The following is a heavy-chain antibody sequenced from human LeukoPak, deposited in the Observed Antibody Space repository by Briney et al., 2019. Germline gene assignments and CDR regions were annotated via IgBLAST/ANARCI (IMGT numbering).Heavy chain of an antibody. CDR1: GGSISGYY. D-gene: IGHD1-26*01. J-gene: IGHJ4*02. Sequence: SETLSFTCRVSGGSISGYYWSWIGQPPGKGLEWMGYIYYSGSTNYNPSLKSRVTMSVDTSKNQFSLKLSSVTAADTAVYYCARHLVGATGTGPFDYWGQGNLVAVSS. V-gene: IGHV4-59*08. CDR2: IYYSGST. CDR3: ARHLVGATGTGPFDY.